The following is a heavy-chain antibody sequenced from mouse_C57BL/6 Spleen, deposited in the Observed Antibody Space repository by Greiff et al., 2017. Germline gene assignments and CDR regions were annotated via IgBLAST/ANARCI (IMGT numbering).Heavy chain of an antibody. J-gene: IGHJ2*01. Sequence: EVMLVESGGGLVKPGGSLKLSCAASGFTFSSYTMSWVRQTPEKRLEWVATISGGGGNTYYPDSVKGRFTISRDNAKNTLYLQMSSLRSEDTALYYCARQRERNFDYWGQGTTLTVSS. V-gene: IGHV5-9*01. CDR1: GFTFSSYT. CDR2: ISGGGGNT. CDR3: ARQRERNFDY.